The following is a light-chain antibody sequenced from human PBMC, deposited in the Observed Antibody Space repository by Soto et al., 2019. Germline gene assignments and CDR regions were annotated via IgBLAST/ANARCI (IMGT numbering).Light chain of an antibody. J-gene: IGLJ1*01. CDR1: SSNIGTSS. V-gene: IGLV1-44*01. CDR3: AAWDYSLNGHV. Sequence: QSVLTQPHSASGTPGQRVTISCSGRSSNIGTSSVHWFQQLPGTAPKLLISTTNQRPSGVPERFSGSKSGTSASLAISGLQPEDEADYYCAAWDYSLNGHVFGTGTKLTVL. CDR2: TTN.